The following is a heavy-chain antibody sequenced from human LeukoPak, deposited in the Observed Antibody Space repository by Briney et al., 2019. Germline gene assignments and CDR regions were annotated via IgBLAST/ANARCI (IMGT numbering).Heavy chain of an antibody. CDR1: GASITSSAYH. J-gene: IGHJ6*03. Sequence: SETLSLTCTVSGASITSSAYHWGWIRQPPGKGLEWIGSINYSGGTHYNPSLKSRVTISADKSKNQSSLKLSSVTAADTAVYYCARDPFYYYYMDVWGKGTTVTVSS. CDR3: ARDPFYYYYMDV. CDR2: INYSGGT. V-gene: IGHV4-39*02.